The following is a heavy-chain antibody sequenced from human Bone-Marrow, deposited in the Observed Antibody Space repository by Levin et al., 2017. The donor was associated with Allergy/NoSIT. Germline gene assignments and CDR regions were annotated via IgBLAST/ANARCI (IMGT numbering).Heavy chain of an antibody. CDR3: AKSINEYGDYPYDD. Sequence: GGSLRLSCAASGFTFSSYWMHWVRQAPGKGLVWVSRVTSDGSSTSYADSVKGRFTVSRDNAKNMLYLQVDSLRAEDTAVYYCAKSINEYGDYPYDDWGQGTLVTVSS. CDR1: GFTFSSYW. CDR2: VTSDGSST. D-gene: IGHD4-17*01. J-gene: IGHJ4*02. V-gene: IGHV3-74*01.